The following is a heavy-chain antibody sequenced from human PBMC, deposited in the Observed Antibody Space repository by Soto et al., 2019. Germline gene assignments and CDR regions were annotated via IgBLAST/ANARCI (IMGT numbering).Heavy chain of an antibody. CDR3: MKGARLGEFYGRGPDY. D-gene: IGHD3-16*01. CDR1: GFTSRSHA. J-gene: IGHJ4*02. CDR2: ISATGGSI. V-gene: IGHV3-23*01. Sequence: GVFLRPSAVNSGFTSRSHAWNWPLQPPGRGLEWVSTISATGGSIYSADSVKGRFSISRDNSKSTLSLEMSSLRAEDTATYYRMKGARLGEFYGRGPDYWGQGT.